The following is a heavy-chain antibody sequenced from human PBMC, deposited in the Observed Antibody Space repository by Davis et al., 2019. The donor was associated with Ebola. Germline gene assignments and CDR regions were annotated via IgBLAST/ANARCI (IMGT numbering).Heavy chain of an antibody. CDR2: ISSSSSTI. V-gene: IGHV3-48*02. CDR3: ARDREILYVYGMDV. Sequence: GESLKISCPASGFTFSSYSMNWVRQAPGKGLEWVSYISSSSSTIYYADSVKGRFTISRDNAKNSLYLQMNSLRDEDTAVYYCARDREILYVYGMDVWGKGTTVTVSS. CDR1: GFTFSSYS. D-gene: IGHD3-10*01. J-gene: IGHJ6*04.